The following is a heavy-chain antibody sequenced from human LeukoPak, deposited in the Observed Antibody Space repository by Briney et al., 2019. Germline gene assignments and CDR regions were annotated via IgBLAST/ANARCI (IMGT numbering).Heavy chain of an antibody. CDR2: IYTGGIT. CDR1: GGSISSGTYY. J-gene: IGHJ3*01. V-gene: IGHV4-61*02. CDR3: ARVLWSGYFGDAFDV. Sequence: PSGTLSLTCTVSGGSISSGTYYWSWIRQPAGKGLEWIGRIYTGGITNYNPSLKSRVTISLDTSKNQFSLRLTSVTAADTAVYYCARVLWSGYFGDAFDVWGQGTMVTVSS. D-gene: IGHD3-3*01.